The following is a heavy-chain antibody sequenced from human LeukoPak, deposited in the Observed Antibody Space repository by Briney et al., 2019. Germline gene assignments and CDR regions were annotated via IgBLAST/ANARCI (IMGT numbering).Heavy chain of an antibody. Sequence: SETLSLTCTVSGGSISSYYWSWIRQPAGKGLEWIGRIYTSGSTNYNPSLKSRVTMSVDTSKNQFSLKLSSVTAADTAVYYCAREITIFGVVIIPCYMDVWGKGTTVTVSS. CDR3: AREITIFGVVIIPCYMDV. V-gene: IGHV4-4*07. CDR2: IYTSGST. D-gene: IGHD3-3*01. CDR1: GGSISSYY. J-gene: IGHJ6*03.